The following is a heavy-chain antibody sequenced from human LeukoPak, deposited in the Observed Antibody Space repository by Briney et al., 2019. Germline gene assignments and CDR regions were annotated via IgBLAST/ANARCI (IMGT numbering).Heavy chain of an antibody. J-gene: IGHJ6*03. CDR2: ISGSGGST. V-gene: IGHV3-23*01. CDR1: GFTFSSYA. D-gene: IGHD3-3*01. CDR3: ARDLREDDFWSGYYSYYYYMDV. Sequence: GGSLRLSCAASGFTFSSYAMSWVRQAPGKGLEWVSAISGSGGSTYYADSVKGRFTISRDNAKNSLYLQMNSLRAEDTAVYYCARDLREDDFWSGYYSYYYYMDVWGKGATVTVSS.